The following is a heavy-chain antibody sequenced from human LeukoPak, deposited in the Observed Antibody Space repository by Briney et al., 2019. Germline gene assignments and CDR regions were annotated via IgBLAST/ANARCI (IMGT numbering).Heavy chain of an antibody. CDR1: GFTFSSYE. CDR3: AKESGMITFGGVIARRYFFDY. J-gene: IGHJ4*02. D-gene: IGHD3-16*02. CDR2: ISSSGSTI. V-gene: IGHV3-48*03. Sequence: GGSLRLSCAASGFTFSSYEMNWVRQAPGKGLEWVSYISSSGSTIYYADSVKGRFTISRDNAKNSLYLQMNSLRAEDTALYYCAKESGMITFGGVIARRYFFDYWGQGTLVSVSS.